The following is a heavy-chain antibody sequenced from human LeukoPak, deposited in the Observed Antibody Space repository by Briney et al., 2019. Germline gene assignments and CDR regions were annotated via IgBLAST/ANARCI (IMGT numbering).Heavy chain of an antibody. CDR3: AGYPLQYYYYFLDV. D-gene: IGHD2-2*02. CDR2: INGDGTTI. CDR1: GFTFGDYY. J-gene: IGHJ6*04. Sequence: GGSLRLSCTASGFTFGDYYMTWIRQAPGKGLDWLSYINGDGTTIHYAESVKGRFTISRDNGKKSVYLHINSLRAEDTAVYYCAGYPLQYYYYFLDVWGKGTTVTVSS. V-gene: IGHV3-11*01.